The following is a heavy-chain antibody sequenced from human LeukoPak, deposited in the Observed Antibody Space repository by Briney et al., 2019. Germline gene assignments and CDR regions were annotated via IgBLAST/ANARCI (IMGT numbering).Heavy chain of an antibody. J-gene: IGHJ4*02. CDR3: ARDRWGYSNYAGSR. CDR1: GGSVSSGSYY. Sequence: PSETLSLTCTVSGGSVSSGSYYWSWIRQPPGKGLEWIGYIYYSGSTNYNPSLKSRVTISVDTSKNQFSLKLSSVTAADTAVYYCARDRWGYSNYAGSRRGQGTLVTVSS. V-gene: IGHV4-61*01. CDR2: IYYSGST. D-gene: IGHD4-11*01.